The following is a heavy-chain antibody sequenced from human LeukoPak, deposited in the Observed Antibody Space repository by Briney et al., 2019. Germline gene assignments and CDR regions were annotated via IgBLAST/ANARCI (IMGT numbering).Heavy chain of an antibody. V-gene: IGHV3-11*04. D-gene: IGHD3-22*01. CDR3: AGAPSYYDSSGYSDY. CDR2: ISSSGSTI. Sequence: GGSLRLSCAASGFTFSDYYMSWIRQAPGKGLEWVSYISSSGSTIYYADSVKGRFTISRDNAKNSLYLQMNSLRAEDTAVYYCAGAPSYYDSSGYSDYGGQGPLVPVSS. J-gene: IGHJ4*02. CDR1: GFTFSDYY.